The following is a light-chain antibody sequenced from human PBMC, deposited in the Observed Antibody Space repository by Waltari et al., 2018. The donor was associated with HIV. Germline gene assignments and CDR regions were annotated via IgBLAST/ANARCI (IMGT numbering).Light chain of an antibody. J-gene: IGLJ3*02. CDR2: GVN. CDR3: CSYAGSNIHWV. Sequence: QSALTQPRSVSGSPGQSVTISCTGTSRYVNNYNYVSLYQHHPGEAPKLVIFGVNKRPSGVPDRFSGSNSGNTASLTISGLQAEDEGHYYCCSYAGSNIHWVFGGGTKLTVL. CDR1: SRYVNNYNY. V-gene: IGLV2-11*01.